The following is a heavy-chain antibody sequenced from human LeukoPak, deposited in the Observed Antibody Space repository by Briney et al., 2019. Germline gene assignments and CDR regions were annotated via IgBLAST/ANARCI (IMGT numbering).Heavy chain of an antibody. D-gene: IGHD3-3*01. Sequence: ASVKVSCKASGYTFTSYDINWVRQATGQGLEWMGWMNPNSGNTGYAQKFQGRVTITRNTSMSTAYMELSSLRSEDTAVYYCARGGITIFGVVIGGYAFDIWGQGTMVTASS. V-gene: IGHV1-8*03. CDR3: ARGGITIFGVVIGGYAFDI. J-gene: IGHJ3*02. CDR2: MNPNSGNT. CDR1: GYTFTSYD.